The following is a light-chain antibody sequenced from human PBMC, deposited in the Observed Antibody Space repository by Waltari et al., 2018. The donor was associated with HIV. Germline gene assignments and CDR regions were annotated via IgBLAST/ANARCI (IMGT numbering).Light chain of an antibody. CDR3: SSYAGSNNVV. CDR2: QVS. CDR1: SSDVGGYNY. Sequence: QSALTQPPSASGSPGQSVTISCTGTSSDVGGYNYVSWYQQHPGKAPKLMIYQVSKRPSGVPDRFSGSKSGNTASLTVSGLQAEDEVEYYCSSYAGSNNVVFGGGTKLTVL. J-gene: IGLJ2*01. V-gene: IGLV2-8*01.